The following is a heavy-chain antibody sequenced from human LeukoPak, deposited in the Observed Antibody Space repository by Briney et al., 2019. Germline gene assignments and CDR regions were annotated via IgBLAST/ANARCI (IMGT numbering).Heavy chain of an antibody. CDR2: IRGSGADK. D-gene: IGHD1/OR15-1a*01. J-gene: IGHJ4*02. CDR1: GFSFSTYS. CDR3: AKISWDGRGTFD. Sequence: GGSLRLSCAASGFSFSTYSMSWVRQAPGKGLEWVSSIRGSGADKYYADSVKGRFSISRDNSEDTLSLQMNSLRAEDTAVYYCAKISWDGRGTFDWGRGTLVTVSS. V-gene: IGHV3-23*01.